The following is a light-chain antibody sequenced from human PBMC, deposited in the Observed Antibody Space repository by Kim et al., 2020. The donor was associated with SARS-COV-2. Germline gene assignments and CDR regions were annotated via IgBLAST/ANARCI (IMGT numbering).Light chain of an antibody. Sequence: EIVMTQSPATVSVSPGERATLSCRASQSVSNNLAWYQQKPGQAPRLLIYGASTRATGIPARFSGSGSGTEFTLTISSLQSEDFGVYYCQQYNNWPPLTFGGGTKVDIK. J-gene: IGKJ4*01. CDR2: GAS. CDR3: QQYNNWPPLT. CDR1: QSVSNN. V-gene: IGKV3-15*01.